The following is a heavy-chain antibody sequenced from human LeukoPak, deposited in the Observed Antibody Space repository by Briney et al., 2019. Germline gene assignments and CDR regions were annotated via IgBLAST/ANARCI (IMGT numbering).Heavy chain of an antibody. J-gene: IGHJ4*02. V-gene: IGHV3-23*01. CDR1: GFTFSSYA. CDR2: IIGSGGST. CDR3: ARALSYSYGSMDF. Sequence: GGALRLSFAASGFTFSSYAMRWGRRAPGKGGEGGSAIIGSGGSTYYADSVKGRFTISRDNSKNTLYLQMNSLRAEDTAVYYCARALSYSYGSMDFWGQGTLVIVSS. D-gene: IGHD5-18*01.